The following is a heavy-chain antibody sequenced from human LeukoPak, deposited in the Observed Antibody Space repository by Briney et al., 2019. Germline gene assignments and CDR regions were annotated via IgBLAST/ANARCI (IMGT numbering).Heavy chain of an antibody. Sequence: PSETLSPTCTVSGGSISSSSYYWGWIRQPPGKGLEWIGSIYYSGSTYYNPSLKSRVTISVDKSKNQFSLKLSSVTAADTAVYYCARLKGERWLQPRLGAFDIWGQGTMVTVSS. CDR1: GGSISSSSYY. J-gene: IGHJ3*02. CDR2: IYYSGST. D-gene: IGHD5-24*01. CDR3: ARLKGERWLQPRLGAFDI. V-gene: IGHV4-39*07.